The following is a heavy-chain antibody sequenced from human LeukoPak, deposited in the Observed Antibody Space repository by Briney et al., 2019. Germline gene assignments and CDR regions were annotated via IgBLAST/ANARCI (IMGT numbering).Heavy chain of an antibody. CDR2: IVVGSGNT. Sequence: SVKVSCKVSGFTFTSSSVQWVRQTRGQRLEWIGWIVVGSGNTNYAQKFQERVTITRDMSTSTAHVEVSSLRSEDTAVYYCAAVNEDEPTAGPFDYWGQGTLVTVSS. V-gene: IGHV1-58*01. CDR3: AAVNEDEPTAGPFDY. CDR1: GFTFTSSS. D-gene: IGHD1-14*01. J-gene: IGHJ4*02.